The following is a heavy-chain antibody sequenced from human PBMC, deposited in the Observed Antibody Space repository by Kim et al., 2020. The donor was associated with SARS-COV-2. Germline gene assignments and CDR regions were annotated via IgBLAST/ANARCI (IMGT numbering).Heavy chain of an antibody. D-gene: IGHD3-22*01. Sequence: SETLSLTCTVSGGSVSSGSYYWSWIRQPPGKGLEWIGNIYYSGSTNYNPSLKSRVTIAVDTSKNQFSLKLSSVTAADTAVYYCARSSPPEYYERSGHAFDIWGQGTMVTVSS. CDR1: GGSVSSGSYY. V-gene: IGHV4-61*01. J-gene: IGHJ3*02. CDR3: ARSSPPEYYERSGHAFDI. CDR2: IYYSGST.